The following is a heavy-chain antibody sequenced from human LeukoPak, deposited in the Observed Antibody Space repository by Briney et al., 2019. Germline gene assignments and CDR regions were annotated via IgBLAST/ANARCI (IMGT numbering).Heavy chain of an antibody. CDR2: IYYSGST. D-gene: IGHD1-26*01. V-gene: IGHV4-39*07. CDR3: ARDSPSRGSYYDFPRGQGIDY. Sequence: PSETLSLTCTVSGGSISSSSYYWGWIRQPPGKGLEWIGSIYYSGSTYYNPSLKSRVTISVDTSKNQFSLKLSSVTAADTAVYYCARDSPSRGSYYDFPRGQGIDYWGQGTLVTVSS. CDR1: GGSISSSSYY. J-gene: IGHJ4*02.